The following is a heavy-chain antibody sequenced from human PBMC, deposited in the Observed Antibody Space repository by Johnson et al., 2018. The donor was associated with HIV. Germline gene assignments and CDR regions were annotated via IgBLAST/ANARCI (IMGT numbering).Heavy chain of an antibody. CDR1: GFTFSSYA. CDR2: ISYDGSNK. V-gene: IGHV3-30*04. Sequence: QVQLVESGGGVVQPGRSLRLSCAASGFTFSSYAMHWVRQAPDKGLEWVAVISYDGSNKYYADSVKGRFTISRDNSKNTLYLQMNSLRAEDTAVYYWARGGQLVAFDIWGQGTMVTVSS. J-gene: IGHJ3*02. CDR3: ARGGQLVAFDI. D-gene: IGHD6-6*01.